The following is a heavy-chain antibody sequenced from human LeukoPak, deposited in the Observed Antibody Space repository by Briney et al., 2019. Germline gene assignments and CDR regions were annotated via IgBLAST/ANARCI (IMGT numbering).Heavy chain of an antibody. Sequence: GRCLRLSCAAAGFTFSNAWMNWVRQTPGKGLEWVGRIKSKTDGGTKDYAVPVKGRFTISRDDSKNTQYLQMNSLKIEDTAVYYCTTDGIAVAGYFDYWGQGTLVTV. V-gene: IGHV3-15*01. J-gene: IGHJ4*02. CDR3: TTDGIAVAGYFDY. D-gene: IGHD6-19*01. CDR1: GFTFSNAW. CDR2: IKSKTDGGTK.